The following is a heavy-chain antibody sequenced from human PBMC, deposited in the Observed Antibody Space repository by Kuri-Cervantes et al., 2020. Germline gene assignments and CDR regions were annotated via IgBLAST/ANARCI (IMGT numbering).Heavy chain of an antibody. Sequence: GGSLRLSCAASGFTFSSYGMHWVRQAPGKGLEWVAVISYDGSNKYYADSVKGRFTISRDNSKNTLYLQMNSLRAEDTAVYYCAKDPYGGCSSTSCYSSHFDYWGQGTLVTVSS. CDR2: ISYDGSNK. V-gene: IGHV3-30*18. J-gene: IGHJ4*02. CDR3: AKDPYGGCSSTSCYSSHFDY. D-gene: IGHD2-2*01. CDR1: GFTFSSYG.